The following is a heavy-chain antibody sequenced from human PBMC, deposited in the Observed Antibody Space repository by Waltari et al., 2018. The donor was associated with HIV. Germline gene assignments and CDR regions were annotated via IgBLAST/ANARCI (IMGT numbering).Heavy chain of an antibody. CDR1: GGSISNGGYY. D-gene: IGHD6-13*01. V-gene: IGHV4-31*03. CDR3: ASRSGGSSRPFDY. CDR2: IYYSGTI. Sequence: QLQLLESGPGLVEPSQNLSLTCTVSGGSISNGGYYWNWIRQHPGKGLEWIGYIYYSGTIYYNPALKWRVTISIDTSKNRFSRKLTSMTAADTAVYYCASRSGGSSRPFDYWGQGTPVTVSS. J-gene: IGHJ4*02.